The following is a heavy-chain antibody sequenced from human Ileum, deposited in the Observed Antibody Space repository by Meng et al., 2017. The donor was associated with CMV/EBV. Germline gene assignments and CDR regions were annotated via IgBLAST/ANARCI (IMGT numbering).Heavy chain of an antibody. CDR2: IYHGGST. D-gene: IGHD3-16*01. V-gene: IGHV4-4*07. CDR3: ARGPGGFGDFNFDY. CDR1: GDSITSFY. J-gene: IGHJ4*02. Sequence: QVQRQESGPGLVKPSETLSLTCTVSGDSITSFYWSWIRQPAGKALEWIGRIYHGGSTNYNPSLKSRVTLSVDTSKNQFSMRLTSVTAADTAVYYCARGPGGFGDFNFDYWGQGTLVTVSS.